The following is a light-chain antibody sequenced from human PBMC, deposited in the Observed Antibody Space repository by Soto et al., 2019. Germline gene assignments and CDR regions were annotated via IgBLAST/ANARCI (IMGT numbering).Light chain of an antibody. CDR1: QGISSY. V-gene: IGKV1-9*01. J-gene: IGKJ5*01. CDR3: QQLNAYTLT. CDR2: GAS. Sequence: DIQLTQSPSFLLASVGDRGTITCRASQGISSYLAWFQQTPGRAPNLLIYGASTLQSGVRSRFSGSGSGTDFTLTISNLQPEDFATYYCQQLNAYTLTFGQGTRLEIK.